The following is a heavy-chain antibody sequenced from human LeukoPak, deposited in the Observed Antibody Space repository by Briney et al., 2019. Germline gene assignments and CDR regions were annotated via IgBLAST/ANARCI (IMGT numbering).Heavy chain of an antibody. V-gene: IGHV3-30-3*01. D-gene: IGHD1-20*01. Sequence: PGGSLRLSCAASGFTFSSYAMHWVRQAPGKGLEWVAVISYDGSNKYYADSVKGRFTISRDNSKNTLYLQMNSLRAEDTAVYYCAREEGITGPYFDYWGQGTLVTVSS. CDR3: AREEGITGPYFDY. J-gene: IGHJ4*02. CDR2: ISYDGSNK. CDR1: GFTFSSYA.